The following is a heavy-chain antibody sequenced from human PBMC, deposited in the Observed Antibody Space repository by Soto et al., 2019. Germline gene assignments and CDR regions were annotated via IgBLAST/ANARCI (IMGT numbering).Heavy chain of an antibody. CDR1: GFTFSSYS. CDR2: ISSSSSYI. D-gene: IGHD5-18*01. Sequence: EVQLVESGGGLVKPGGSLRLSCAASGFTFSSYSMNWVRQAPGKGLEWVSSISSSSSYIYYADSVKGRFTIYRDNAKNSLYLQMNSLRAEDTAVYYCARDQPGYSYGYGFGYWGQGTLVTVSS. CDR3: ARDQPGYSYGYGFGY. V-gene: IGHV3-21*01. J-gene: IGHJ4*02.